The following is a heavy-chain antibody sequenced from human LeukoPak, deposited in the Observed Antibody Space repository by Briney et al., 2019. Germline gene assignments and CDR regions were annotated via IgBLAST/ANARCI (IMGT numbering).Heavy chain of an antibody. CDR3: ARVEGSFWSGYYSHYYYGMDV. D-gene: IGHD3-3*01. CDR1: GFTFSSYE. V-gene: IGHV3-48*03. Sequence: GGSLRLSCAASGFTFSSYEMNWVRQAPGKGLEWVSYISSSGSTIYYADSVKGRFTISRDNAKNSLYLQMNSLRAEDTAVYYCARVEGSFWSGYYSHYYYGMDVWGQGTTVTVSS. CDR2: ISSSGSTI. J-gene: IGHJ6*02.